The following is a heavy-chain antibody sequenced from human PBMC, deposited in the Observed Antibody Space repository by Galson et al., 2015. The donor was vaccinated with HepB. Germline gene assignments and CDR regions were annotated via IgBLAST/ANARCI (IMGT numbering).Heavy chain of an antibody. CDR3: VRHSKHGYSGYDGFDY. CDR1: GFTFSDYY. D-gene: IGHD5-12*01. CDR2: ISSSSSYT. Sequence: SLRLSCAASGFTFSDYYMSWIRQAPGKGLEWVSYISSSSSYTNYADSVKGRFTISRDNAKNSLYLQMNGLRAEDTAVYYCVRHSKHGYSGYDGFDYWGQGTLVTVSS. V-gene: IGHV3-11*03. J-gene: IGHJ4*02.